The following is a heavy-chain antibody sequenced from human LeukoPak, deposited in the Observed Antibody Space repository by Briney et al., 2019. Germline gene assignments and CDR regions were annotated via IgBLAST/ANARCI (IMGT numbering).Heavy chain of an antibody. CDR1: GFTFSRYW. Sequence: GGSLRLSCAASGFTFSRYWMSWVRQAPRKGLEWVANIKHDGSEKNCLDSVKGRFTISRDNAQNSLYLQMNGLRVEDSAVYYCTRRLDDWGQGTLVTVSS. D-gene: IGHD3-16*01. V-gene: IGHV3-7*01. J-gene: IGHJ4*02. CDR3: TRRLDD. CDR2: IKHDGSEK.